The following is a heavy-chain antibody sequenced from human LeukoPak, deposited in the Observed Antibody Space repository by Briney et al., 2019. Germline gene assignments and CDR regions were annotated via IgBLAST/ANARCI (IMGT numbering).Heavy chain of an antibody. CDR3: AKGSIAAAGNDY. V-gene: IGHV3-23*01. D-gene: IGHD6-13*01. Sequence: GSSLRLSCAASGFTFSSHAMSWVRQAPGKGLEWVSAISGSGGSTYYADSVKGRFTISRDNSKNTLYLQMNSLRAEDTAVYYCAKGSIAAAGNDYWGQGTLVTVSS. CDR1: GFTFSSHA. J-gene: IGHJ4*02. CDR2: ISGSGGST.